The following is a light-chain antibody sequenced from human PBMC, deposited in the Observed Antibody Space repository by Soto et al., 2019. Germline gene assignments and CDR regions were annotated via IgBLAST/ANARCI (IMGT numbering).Light chain of an antibody. V-gene: IGKV3-11*01. Sequence: EIVLTQSPAPLSLSPGERATLSCRASQSVSSYLACYQQKPGQAPRLLIYDASNRATGIPARFSGSGSGTDFTLTISSLEPEDFAVYYCQQRSNWPRTFGQGTKVDIK. CDR3: QQRSNWPRT. CDR2: DAS. CDR1: QSVSSY. J-gene: IGKJ1*01.